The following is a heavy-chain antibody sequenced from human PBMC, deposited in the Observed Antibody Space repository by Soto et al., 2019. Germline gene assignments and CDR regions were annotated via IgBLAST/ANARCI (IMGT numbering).Heavy chain of an antibody. CDR3: ARHGPAAMGYFDY. Sequence: SETLSLTCNVSGASITSYYWSWIRQPPGKRLEWVAFIHYSGSTNYNPSLESRVAISLDTSKNQFFLKLTSMTAADTAMYYCARHGPAAMGYFDYWGQGALVTVSS. D-gene: IGHD2-2*01. J-gene: IGHJ4*02. CDR1: GASITSYY. CDR2: IHYSGST. V-gene: IGHV4-59*08.